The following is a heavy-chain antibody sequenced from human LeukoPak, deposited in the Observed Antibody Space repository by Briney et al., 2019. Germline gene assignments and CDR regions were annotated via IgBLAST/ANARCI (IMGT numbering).Heavy chain of an antibody. CDR3: AKDWASGNYFDY. V-gene: IGHV3-23*01. CDR1: GFTFSSYA. Sequence: GGSLRLSCAASGFTFSSYAMSWVRQAPGKGLEWVSAISGSGGDIYYAGSVKGRFTISRDNSKNTVYLQMNSLRAEDTAVYYCAKDWASGNYFDYWGQGTLVTVSS. J-gene: IGHJ4*02. D-gene: IGHD1-14*01. CDR2: ISGSGGDI.